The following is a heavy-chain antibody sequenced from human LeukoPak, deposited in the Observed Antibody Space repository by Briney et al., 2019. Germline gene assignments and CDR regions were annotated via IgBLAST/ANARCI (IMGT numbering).Heavy chain of an antibody. CDR3: ARDGGDY. Sequence: GGSLRLSCAASGFTFSSHAMSWVRQAPGKGLEWVSAANGIGVSTYYADSVKGRFTISRDNSKNTLYLQMNSLRAEDTAVYYCARDGGDYWGQGTLVTVSS. V-gene: IGHV3-23*01. CDR2: ANGIGVST. CDR1: GFTFSSHA. J-gene: IGHJ4*02.